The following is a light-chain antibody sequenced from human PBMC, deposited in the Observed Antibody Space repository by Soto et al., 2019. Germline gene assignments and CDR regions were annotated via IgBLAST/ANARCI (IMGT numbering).Light chain of an antibody. CDR3: QQTFSAPGT. V-gene: IGKV1-39*01. CDR2: VTS. CDR1: QNITKF. J-gene: IGKJ1*01. Sequence: DIQMTQSPSSLSASVGDRVSVTCRTSQNITKFLNWYQEKPGKAPKVLIYVTSNLENGVPSRFSGSGSGTHFTRSISSLQPEDFATYYCQQTFSAPGTFGPGTRVEVK.